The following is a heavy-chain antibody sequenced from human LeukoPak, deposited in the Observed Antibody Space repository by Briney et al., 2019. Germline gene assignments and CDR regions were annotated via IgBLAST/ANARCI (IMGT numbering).Heavy chain of an antibody. Sequence: PSETLSLTCAVYGGSFSGYYWSWIRQPPGKGLEWIGEINHSGSTNYNPSLKSRVTISVDTSKKQFSLKLSSVTAADTAVYYCARGRRGWQYYFDYWGQGTLVTVSS. CDR1: GGSFSGYY. CDR3: ARGRRGWQYYFDY. D-gene: IGHD2-15*01. J-gene: IGHJ4*02. V-gene: IGHV4-34*01. CDR2: INHSGST.